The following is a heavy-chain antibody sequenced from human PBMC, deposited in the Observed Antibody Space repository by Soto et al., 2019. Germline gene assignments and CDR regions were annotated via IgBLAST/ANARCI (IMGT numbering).Heavy chain of an antibody. Sequence: QVQLVESGGGVVQPGRSLRLSCAASGFTFSSYAMHWVRQAPGTGLEWVAVISYDGSNKYYADSVKGRFTISRDNSKNTLYLQMNSQRAEDTAEYYCARAYEGDYFDYWGQGTLVTVSS. CDR1: GFTFSSYA. CDR2: ISYDGSNK. D-gene: IGHD3-16*01. J-gene: IGHJ4*02. CDR3: ARAYEGDYFDY. V-gene: IGHV3-30-3*01.